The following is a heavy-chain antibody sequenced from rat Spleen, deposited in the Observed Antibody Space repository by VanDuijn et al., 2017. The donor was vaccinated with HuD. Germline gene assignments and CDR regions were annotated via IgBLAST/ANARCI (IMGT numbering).Heavy chain of an antibody. CDR1: GYTFTSYA. J-gene: IGHJ3*01. CDR3: AREGGAY. Sequence: QVQLQQSGAELAKPGSSVKISCKASGYTFTSYAMNWIKQTTGQALEWTGYIAPGSGGTKYNEKFKGKATLTVDKSSSTAYMQLSSLTPVDTAVYYCAREGGAYWGQGTLVTVSS. CDR2: IAPGSGGT. V-gene: IGHV1-57*01.